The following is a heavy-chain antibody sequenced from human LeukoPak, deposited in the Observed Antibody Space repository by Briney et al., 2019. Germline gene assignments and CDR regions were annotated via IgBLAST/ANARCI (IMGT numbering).Heavy chain of an antibody. Sequence: GGSLRLSCAASGFTFSSYSMNWVSQAPGKGLEWVSAISGSGSSTYYAASVKGRFTISRDNSKNTLYLQMNSLRAEDTAVYYCAKDLGYYFDYWGQGTLVTVSS. V-gene: IGHV3-23*01. CDR3: AKDLGYYFDY. J-gene: IGHJ4*02. D-gene: IGHD3-16*01. CDR2: ISGSGSST. CDR1: GFTFSSYS.